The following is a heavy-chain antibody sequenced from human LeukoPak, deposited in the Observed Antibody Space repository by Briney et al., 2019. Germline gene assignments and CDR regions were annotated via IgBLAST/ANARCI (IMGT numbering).Heavy chain of an antibody. Sequence: PSETLSLTCTVSGGSISSSSYYWGWIRQPPGKGLEWIGSTYYSGSTYYNPPLKSRVTISVDTSKNQFSLKLSSVTAADTAVYYCARPTILWFGTNGWFDPWGQGTLVTVSS. CDR1: GGSISSSSYY. J-gene: IGHJ5*02. V-gene: IGHV4-39*01. D-gene: IGHD3-10*01. CDR3: ARPTILWFGTNGWFDP. CDR2: TYYSGST.